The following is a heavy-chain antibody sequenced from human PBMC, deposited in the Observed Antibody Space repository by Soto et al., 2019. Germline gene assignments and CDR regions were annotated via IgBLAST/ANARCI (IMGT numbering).Heavy chain of an antibody. CDR1: GGSISSSSYY. CDR3: ASSYGDYVSY. D-gene: IGHD4-17*01. V-gene: IGHV4-39*01. CDR2: IYYSGST. Sequence: QLQLQESGPGLVKPSETLSLTCTVSGGSISSSSYYWGWIRQPSGKGLEWIGSIYYSGSTYYNPSRMSRGTISVDTSKNQFSLKLSSVTAADTAVYYCASSYGDYVSYWGQGTLVTVSS. J-gene: IGHJ4*02.